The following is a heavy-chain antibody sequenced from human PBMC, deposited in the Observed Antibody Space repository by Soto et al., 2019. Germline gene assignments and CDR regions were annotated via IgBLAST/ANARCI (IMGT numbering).Heavy chain of an antibody. V-gene: IGHV3-23*01. CDR2: INIVGGNT. Sequence: VQLLESGGGLVQPGGSLRLSWAASGFTFSNYAMSWVRQAPGKALEWVSSINIVGGNTNYADSVRGRFTMSRDDSKNTVFLQLNSLRAEDTAIYYCTKNFYFDSWGQRTLITVSS. CDR3: TKNFYFDS. J-gene: IGHJ4*02. CDR1: GFTFSNYA.